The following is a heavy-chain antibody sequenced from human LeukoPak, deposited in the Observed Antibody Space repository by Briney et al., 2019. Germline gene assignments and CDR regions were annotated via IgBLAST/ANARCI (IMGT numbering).Heavy chain of an antibody. CDR2: INWNGGST. D-gene: IGHD4-17*01. CDR3: ARAVGDTNFLDAFDI. Sequence: VGSLRLSCAASGFTFDDYGMSWVRQAPGKGLEWVSGINWNGGSTGYADSVKGRFTISRDNAKNSLYLQMNSLRAEDTALYYCARAVGDTNFLDAFDIWGQGTMVTVSS. V-gene: IGHV3-20*04. J-gene: IGHJ3*02. CDR1: GFTFDDYG.